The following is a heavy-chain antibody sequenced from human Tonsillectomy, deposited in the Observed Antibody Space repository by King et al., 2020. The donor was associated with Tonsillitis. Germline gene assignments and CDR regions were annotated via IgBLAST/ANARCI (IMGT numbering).Heavy chain of an antibody. CDR3: ARLRSSPYFFDL. J-gene: IGHJ2*01. Sequence: VQLQESGPGLVKPSQTLSLTCTVSGASIRLDDYYWSWIRQPPGKGLEWIGTIFYSGNNHYNPSLKSRLTMAVDTSRRQFSLKLTSISAADTAVYYCARLRSSPYFFDLWGRGTLVTVSS. CDR2: IFYSGNN. V-gene: IGHV4-30-4*08. D-gene: IGHD2-2*01. CDR1: GASIRLDDYY.